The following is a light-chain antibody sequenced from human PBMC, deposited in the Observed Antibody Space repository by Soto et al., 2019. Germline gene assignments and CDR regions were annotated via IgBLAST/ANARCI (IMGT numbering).Light chain of an antibody. CDR3: RHRANLPLT. J-gene: IGKJ1*01. Sequence: PGERATLSCRASHNIGTYLGWYQHKPGQAPTLLIYDTSNRAAGIPARFSGSGSETDFTLTISSLEPEDFAVYYCRHRANLPLTFGQGTKVEFK. CDR2: DTS. V-gene: IGKV3-11*01. CDR1: HNIGTY.